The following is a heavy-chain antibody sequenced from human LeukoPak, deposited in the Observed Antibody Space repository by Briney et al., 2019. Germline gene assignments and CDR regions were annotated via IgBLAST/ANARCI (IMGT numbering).Heavy chain of an antibody. J-gene: IGHJ4*02. CDR2: IYYSGST. Sequence: PSETLSLTCTVSGGSISSYYWSWIRQPPGKGLEWIGYIYYSGSTNYNPSLKSRVTISVDTSKNQFPLKLSSVTAADTAVYYCASQGKNTGYSSGWFVYWGQGTLVTVSS. CDR1: GGSISSYY. CDR3: ASQGKNTGYSSGWFVY. V-gene: IGHV4-59*01. D-gene: IGHD6-19*01.